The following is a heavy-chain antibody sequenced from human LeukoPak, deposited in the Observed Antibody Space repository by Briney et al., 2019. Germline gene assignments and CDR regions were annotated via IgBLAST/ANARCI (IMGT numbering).Heavy chain of an antibody. D-gene: IGHD2-2*01. J-gene: IGHJ6*02. CDR3: APTGVPAAAGYYYGMDV. CDR2: INHSGST. CDR1: GGSFSGYY. V-gene: IGHV4-34*01. Sequence: SETLSLTCAVYGGSFSGYYRSWIRQPPGKGLEWIGEINHSGSTNYNPSLESRVTISVDTSKNQFSLKLSSVTAADTAVYYCAPTGVPAAAGYYYGMDVWGQGTTVTVSS.